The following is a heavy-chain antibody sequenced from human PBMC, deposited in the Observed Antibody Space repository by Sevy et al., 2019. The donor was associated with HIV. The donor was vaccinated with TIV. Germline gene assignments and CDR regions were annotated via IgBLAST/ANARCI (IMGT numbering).Heavy chain of an antibody. D-gene: IGHD4-17*01. CDR3: ARPRVYGDGAFDI. CDR1: GYRFTNYW. J-gene: IGHJ3*02. Sequence: GESLKISCKGSGYRFTNYWIGWVRQMPGKGLEWMGSICPGDSETTYSPSFQGQVTISADNSITTAYLQWSSLKASDSVMYYCARPRVYGDGAFDIWGQGTMVTVSS. V-gene: IGHV5-51*01. CDR2: ICPGDSET.